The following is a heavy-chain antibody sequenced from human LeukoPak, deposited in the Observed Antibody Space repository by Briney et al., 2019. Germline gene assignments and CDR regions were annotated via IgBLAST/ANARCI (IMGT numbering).Heavy chain of an antibody. V-gene: IGHV1-2*02. J-gene: IGHJ4*02. CDR1: GYIFTGYY. CDR2: INPNSGDT. CDR3: ARVRYRLAETYIDY. Sequence: ASVKVSCKASGYIFTGYYMHWVRQAPGQGLEWMGWINPNSGDTNYAQKFQGSVTMTRDTSISTAYMELSRLRSGDTAVYYCARVRYRLAETYIDYWGQGTLVTVSS. D-gene: IGHD3-16*01.